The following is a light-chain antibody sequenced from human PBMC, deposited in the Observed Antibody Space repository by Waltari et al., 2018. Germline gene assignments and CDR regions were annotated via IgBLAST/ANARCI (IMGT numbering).Light chain of an antibody. Sequence: DIQMTQSPSSLSASVGDRVTISCRARQTVSNYLHWYQQKPGKAPNLLIYEASTLQSGIPSRFSGSGSGTEFTLTISSLQPEDFATYYCQQTYSFPRTFGQGTNLEIK. CDR1: QTVSNY. V-gene: IGKV1-39*01. CDR3: QQTYSFPRT. CDR2: EAS. J-gene: IGKJ2*01.